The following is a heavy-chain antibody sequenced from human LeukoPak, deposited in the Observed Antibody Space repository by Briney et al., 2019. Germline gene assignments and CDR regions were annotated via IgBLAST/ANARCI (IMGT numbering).Heavy chain of an antibody. V-gene: IGHV4-31*03. D-gene: IGHD3-3*01. CDR1: SGSISSGGYY. Sequence: SQTLSLTCTVSSGSISSGGYYWSWLRQHPGKGLEWFRYIYYSWSTYYNPSLKSRVTISVDTSKNQFSLKLSSVTAADTAVYYCASLRFLEWLFFDYWGQGTLVTVSS. CDR2: IYYSWST. J-gene: IGHJ4*02. CDR3: ASLRFLEWLFFDY.